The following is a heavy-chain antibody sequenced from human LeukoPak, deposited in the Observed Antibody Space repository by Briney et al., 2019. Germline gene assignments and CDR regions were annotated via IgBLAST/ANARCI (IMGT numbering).Heavy chain of an antibody. V-gene: IGHV3-23*01. CDR3: AKEVSGSWDPYNWFDP. D-gene: IGHD6-13*01. J-gene: IGHJ5*02. CDR1: GFTFSSYA. Sequence: GSLGLSFATSGFTFSSYAMSLVRPASGKGLEWVSAISGSGGSTYYADSVTGRFTISRDNSKNTLYLQMNSLRAEDTAVYYCAKEVSGSWDPYNWFDPWGQGTLVTVSS. CDR2: ISGSGGST.